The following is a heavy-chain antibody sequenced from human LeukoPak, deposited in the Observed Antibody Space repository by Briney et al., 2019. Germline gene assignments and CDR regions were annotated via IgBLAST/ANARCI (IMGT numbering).Heavy chain of an antibody. CDR3: ARDPLSSSSFDL. D-gene: IGHD6-13*01. J-gene: IGHJ4*02. CDR1: GFTFSSYS. CDR2: ISSRSATI. Sequence: GGSLRLSCAASGFTFSSYSMNWVRQAPGKGLEWVSYISSRSATIYYADSVKGRFTISRDNAKNSLYLQMNSLRAEDTAVYYCARDPLSSSSFDLWGQGTLVTVSS. V-gene: IGHV3-48*01.